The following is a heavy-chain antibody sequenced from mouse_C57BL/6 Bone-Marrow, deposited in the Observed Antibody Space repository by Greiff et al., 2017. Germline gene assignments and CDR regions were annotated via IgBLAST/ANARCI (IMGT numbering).Heavy chain of an antibody. D-gene: IGHD2-4*01. V-gene: IGHV1-69*01. CDR2: IDPSDSYT. CDR1: GYTFTSYW. Sequence: VQLQQPGAELVMPGASVKLSCKASGYTFTSYWMHWVKQRPGQGLEWIGEIDPSDSYTNYNQKFKGKSTLTVDQSSSTAYMQLSSLTSEDSAVYYCARGGGLRFDYWGQGTTLTVSS. CDR3: ARGGGLRFDY. J-gene: IGHJ2*01.